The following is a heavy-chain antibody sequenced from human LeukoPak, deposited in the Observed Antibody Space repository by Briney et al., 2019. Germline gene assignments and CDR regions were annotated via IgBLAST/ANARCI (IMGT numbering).Heavy chain of an antibody. D-gene: IGHD1-14*01. Sequence: GASVKVSCKASGYTFTSYYMHWVRQAPGQGLEWMGIINPSGGSTSYAQKFQGRVTMTRNIAIGTAYMELSSLTSEDTAIYYCVRVPPRTTNYAYWGQGTLVTVSS. CDR1: GYTFTSYY. CDR3: VRVPPRTTNYAY. CDR2: INPSGGST. J-gene: IGHJ4*02. V-gene: IGHV1-46*01.